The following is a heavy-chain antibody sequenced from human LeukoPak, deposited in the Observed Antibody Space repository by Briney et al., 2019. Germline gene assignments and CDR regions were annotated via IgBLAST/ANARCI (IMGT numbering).Heavy chain of an antibody. J-gene: IGHJ6*02. D-gene: IGHD6-13*01. V-gene: IGHV4-34*01. CDR1: GGSFSGYY. CDR2: INHSGST. Sequence: SETLSLTCAVYGGSFSGYYWSWIRQPPGKGLEWIGEINHSGSTNYNPSLKSRVTISVDTSKNQFSLKLSSVTAADTAVYYCAGDGIAAYGMDVWGQGTTVTVSS. CDR3: AGDGIAAYGMDV.